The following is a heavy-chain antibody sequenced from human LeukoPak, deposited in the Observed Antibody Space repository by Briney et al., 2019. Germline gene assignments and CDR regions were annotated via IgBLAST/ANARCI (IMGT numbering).Heavy chain of an antibody. CDR1: GGSVSDGHIY. D-gene: IGHD1-14*01. CDR3: ATNRATYSRWFDP. J-gene: IGHJ5*02. CDR2: ISDRRNI. V-gene: IGHV4-61*02. Sequence: SKTLSLTCAMSGGSVSDGHIYWNWVRQAAGKGLEWIGRISDRRNINYNPSLKSRVTISLDTSRNQFSLKLTSVTAADTAVYYCATNRATYSRWFDPWGHGTLVTVCS.